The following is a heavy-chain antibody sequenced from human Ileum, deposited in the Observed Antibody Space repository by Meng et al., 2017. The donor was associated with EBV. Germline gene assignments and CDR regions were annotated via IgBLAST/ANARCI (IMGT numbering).Heavy chain of an antibody. Sequence: QVQPQESGTGLVKPSETLSLTCPVSGGSVSSAHSFWTWIRQPPGKGLEWIGYMSYSGSTNYSPPLESRVTISVDTSKNQFSLKLSSVTAADTAVYYCAGDPHSGSPHWGQGTLVTVSS. CDR3: AGDPHSGSPH. CDR2: MSYSGST. CDR1: GGSVSSAHSF. J-gene: IGHJ4*02. D-gene: IGHD1-26*01. V-gene: IGHV4-61*01.